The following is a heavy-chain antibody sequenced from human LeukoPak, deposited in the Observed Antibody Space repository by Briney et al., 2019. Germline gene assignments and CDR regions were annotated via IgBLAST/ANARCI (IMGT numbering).Heavy chain of an antibody. CDR3: ARAGVYRYDILTGYYSDF. CDR1: GFTFSTYW. Sequence: GGSLRLSCAASGFTFSTYWMSWVRQAPGKGLEWVANIKDDGSEKYYVDSVKGRFTISRDNAKNSLYLQMNSLRAEDTAVYFCARAGVYRYDILTGYYSDFWGQGTLVTVSS. CDR2: IKDDGSEK. D-gene: IGHD3-9*01. V-gene: IGHV3-7*01. J-gene: IGHJ4*02.